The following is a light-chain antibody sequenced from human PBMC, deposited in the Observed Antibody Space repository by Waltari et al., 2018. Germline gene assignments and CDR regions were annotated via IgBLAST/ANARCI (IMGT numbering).Light chain of an antibody. J-gene: IGKJ2*01. CDR2: GAS. Sequence: EVVMTQSPATLAVSPGERATLSCRASQSVRSSLAWYQQKPGQAPRLLLYGASTRATGNPGRVRGNGSGTKFPLNISSLQSEDFSIYYCQQYNNWPPYTFGQGTKLEIK. V-gene: IGKV3-15*01. CDR1: QSVRSS. CDR3: QQYNNWPPYT.